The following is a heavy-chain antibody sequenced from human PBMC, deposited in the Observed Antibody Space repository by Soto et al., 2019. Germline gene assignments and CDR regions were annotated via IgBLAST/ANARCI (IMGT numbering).Heavy chain of an antibody. D-gene: IGHD1-1*01. J-gene: IGHJ6*02. CDR1: GFPFSTYG. V-gene: IGHV3-33*01. Sequence: GGSLRLSCAASGFPFSTYGMHWVRQAPGKGLEWVSVIWFDGSNTYYRDSVKGRFTISRDNSKNTVYLQMNSLRAEDTAVYYCARDFGNNLSAYTYYYGMDVWGQGTTVTVSS. CDR3: ARDFGNNLSAYTYYYGMDV. CDR2: IWFDGSNT.